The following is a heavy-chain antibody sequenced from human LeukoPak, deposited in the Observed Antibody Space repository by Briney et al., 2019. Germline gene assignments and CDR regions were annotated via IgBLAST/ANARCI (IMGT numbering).Heavy chain of an antibody. Sequence: GASVTVSFTASGGTFSIYGISWVRQAPGQGMEWMGGSIPILGTANYAQKFQGRVTITTDESTSTAYMELSSLRSEDTAVYYCARGKMVGATGGPFDYWGQGTLVTVSS. CDR1: GGTFSIYG. D-gene: IGHD1-26*01. J-gene: IGHJ4*02. CDR2: SIPILGTA. V-gene: IGHV1-69*05. CDR3: ARGKMVGATGGPFDY.